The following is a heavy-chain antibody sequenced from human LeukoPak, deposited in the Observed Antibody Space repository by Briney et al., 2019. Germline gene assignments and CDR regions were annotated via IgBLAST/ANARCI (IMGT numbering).Heavy chain of an antibody. J-gene: IGHJ4*02. D-gene: IGHD2-15*01. Sequence: GASVKVSCKASGYTFIDYYIHWVRQAPGQGLEWMGWINPNSGGTNYAQKFRGRVTMTRDTSISTAYMELSRLRSDDTAVYYCARVLPGYCSGGSCSNSPFDYWGQGTLVTVSS. CDR3: ARVLPGYCSGGSCSNSPFDY. V-gene: IGHV1-2*02. CDR2: INPNSGGT. CDR1: GYTFIDYY.